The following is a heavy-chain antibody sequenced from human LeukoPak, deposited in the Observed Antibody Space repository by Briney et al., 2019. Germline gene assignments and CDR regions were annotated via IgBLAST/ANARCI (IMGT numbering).Heavy chain of an antibody. Sequence: GGSLRLSCAASGFTVSSNYMSWVRQAPGKGLEWVSVIYSGGSTYYADSVKGRFTISRDNSKSTLYLQMNSLRAEDTAVYYCAREVPDYGGNGLWGQGTLVTVSS. V-gene: IGHV3-53*01. D-gene: IGHD4-23*01. J-gene: IGHJ4*02. CDR1: GFTVSSNY. CDR3: AREVPDYGGNGL. CDR2: IYSGGST.